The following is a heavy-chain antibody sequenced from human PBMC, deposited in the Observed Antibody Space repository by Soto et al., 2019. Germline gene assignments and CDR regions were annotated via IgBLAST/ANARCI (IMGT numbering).Heavy chain of an antibody. J-gene: IGHJ4*02. D-gene: IGHD6-6*01. V-gene: IGHV4-59*01. CDR3: AGDIAAPSGY. CDR2: IYYSGST. Sequence: SETLSLTCTVSGGSISSYYWSWIRQPPGKGLEWIGYIYYSGSTNYNPSLKSRVTISVDTSKNQFSLKLSSVTAADTAVYYCAGDIAAPSGYWGQGTLVTVSS. CDR1: GGSISSYY.